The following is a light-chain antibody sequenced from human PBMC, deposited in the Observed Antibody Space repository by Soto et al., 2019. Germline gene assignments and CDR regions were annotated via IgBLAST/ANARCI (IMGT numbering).Light chain of an antibody. CDR1: QGIRND. J-gene: IGKJ1*01. CDR2: AAS. V-gene: IGKV1-6*01. Sequence: AIQMTQSPSSLSASVGDRVTITCRASQGIRNDLGWYQQKPGKAPTLLIYAASSLQSGVRSRFSGSGSGTDFTITSSSLQPEDFATYYCLQDYNYPRTFGQGTKVEIK. CDR3: LQDYNYPRT.